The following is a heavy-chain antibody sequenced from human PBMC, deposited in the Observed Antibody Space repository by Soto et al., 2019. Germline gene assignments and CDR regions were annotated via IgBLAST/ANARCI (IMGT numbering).Heavy chain of an antibody. CDR2: INPTGGAT. CDR3: AREGFDYVLRHGMDV. V-gene: IGHV1-46*02. CDR1: GYSFNRYY. J-gene: IGHJ6*02. D-gene: IGHD3-16*01. Sequence: ASVKVSCKASGYSFNRYYMHCMRQAPGQGLEWMGIINPTGGATTYAQKFQGRFTMTGDPSTTTVYMELRSLRPEDTAVYFCAREGFDYVLRHGMDVWGQGTPVTVSS.